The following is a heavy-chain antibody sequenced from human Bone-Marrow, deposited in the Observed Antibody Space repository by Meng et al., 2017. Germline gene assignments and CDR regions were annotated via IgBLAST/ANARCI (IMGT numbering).Heavy chain of an antibody. D-gene: IGHD6-13*01. CDR2: INPSGGST. CDR3: ARDLRRRHVFRPNTPLVPDYFDY. J-gene: IGHJ4*02. Sequence: ASVKVSCKASGYTFTSYYMHWVRQAPGQGLEWMGIINPSGGSTSYAQKFQGRVTMTRDTSTSTVYMELSSLRSEDTAVYYCARDLRRRHVFRPNTPLVPDYFDYWGQGTLVTVSS. V-gene: IGHV1-46*01. CDR1: GYTFTSYY.